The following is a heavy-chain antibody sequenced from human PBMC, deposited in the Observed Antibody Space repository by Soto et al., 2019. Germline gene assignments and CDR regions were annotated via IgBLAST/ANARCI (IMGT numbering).Heavy chain of an antibody. CDR1: GFTFSGSA. V-gene: IGHV3-73*02. D-gene: IGHD3-22*01. J-gene: IGHJ6*02. CDR3: TSSASIDYYYYYGMDV. CDR2: IRSKANSYAT. Sequence: EVQLVESGGGLVQPGGSLKLSCAASGFTFSGSAMHWVRQASGKGLEWVGRIRSKANSYATAYAASVKGRFTISRDDSKNKTELQMNSPQTADAAVYYCTSSASIDYYYYYGMDVWGQGTTVTVSS.